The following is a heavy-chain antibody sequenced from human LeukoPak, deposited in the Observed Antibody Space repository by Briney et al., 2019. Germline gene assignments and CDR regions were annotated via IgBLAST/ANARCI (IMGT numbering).Heavy chain of an antibody. V-gene: IGHV3-30-3*01. CDR2: ISYDGSKK. CDR1: GFTFSSYA. D-gene: IGHD7-27*01. Sequence: PGGSLRLSCAAPGFTFSSYAMHWVRQAPGKGLEWVAVISYDGSKKYYADSLKGRFTISRDNSKNTMYVQMNSLRIEDTAVYYCARDFPNWGRDDYFDYWGQGTLVTVSS. CDR3: ARDFPNWGRDDYFDY. J-gene: IGHJ4*02.